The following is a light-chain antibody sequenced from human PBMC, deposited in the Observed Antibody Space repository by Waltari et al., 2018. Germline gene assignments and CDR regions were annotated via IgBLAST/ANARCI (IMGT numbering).Light chain of an antibody. CDR3: QQSGGSPFT. CDR1: QSIPSNY. J-gene: IGKJ3*01. Sequence: IVLTQSPGTLSLSPGERATLSCRASQSIPSNYLAWYQQRPGRAPRLLIYIASSRATGIPDRFSCSGSGTDFTLTISRLEPEDFAVYYCQQSGGSPFTFGPGTTVDI. CDR2: IAS. V-gene: IGKV3-20*01.